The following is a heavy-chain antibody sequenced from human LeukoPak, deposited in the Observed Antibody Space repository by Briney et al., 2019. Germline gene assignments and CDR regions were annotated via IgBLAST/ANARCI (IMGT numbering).Heavy chain of an antibody. D-gene: IGHD6-13*01. CDR3: AKDGSSWSPSNYFDS. CDR2: IWYDGSGK. CDR1: RFTFTDYG. J-gene: IGHJ4*02. V-gene: IGHV3-33*06. Sequence: PGRSLRLSCAASRFTFTDYGMHWVRQPPGKGLEWVALIWYDGSGKYYADSVKGRFTISRDNYGNTLYLQMNSVRADDTAVYYCAKDGSSWSPSNYFDSWGQGSLVTVSS.